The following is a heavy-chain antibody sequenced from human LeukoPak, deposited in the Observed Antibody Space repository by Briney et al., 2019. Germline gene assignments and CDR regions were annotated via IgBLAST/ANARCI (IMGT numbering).Heavy chain of an antibody. CDR2: IYTSGST. J-gene: IGHJ4*02. V-gene: IGHV4-61*09. CDR1: GASISSGSYD. D-gene: IGHD5-12*01. Sequence: SETLSLTCTVSGASISSGSYDWGWIRQPAGKGLEWIGHIYTSGSTNFNPSLKSRVTISVDTTKNQFSLTLSSVTAADTAVYYCARMVRRVVRLSIGRSSDYATGYYFDYWGQGTLVTVSS. CDR3: ARMVRRVVRLSIGRSSDYATGYYFDY.